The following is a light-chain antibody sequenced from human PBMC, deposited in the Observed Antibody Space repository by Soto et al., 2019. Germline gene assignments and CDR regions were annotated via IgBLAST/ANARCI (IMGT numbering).Light chain of an antibody. CDR1: QSIGSF. CDR2: DAS. J-gene: IGKJ4*01. Sequence: EIVLTQSPATLSLSPGERATLSCRASQSIGSFLAWYQQRPGQAPRLLIYDASNRATGIPARSRGRGSGTDFTLTVSSLEPEDFAVYYCQHRSIWPLTFGGGTNVDIK. CDR3: QHRSIWPLT. V-gene: IGKV3-11*01.